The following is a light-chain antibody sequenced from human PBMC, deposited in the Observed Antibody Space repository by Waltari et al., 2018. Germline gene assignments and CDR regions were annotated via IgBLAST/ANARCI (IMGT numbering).Light chain of an antibody. CDR2: AAS. CDR3: QQSYNKPRT. J-gene: IGKJ3*01. Sequence: DIQMTQSPSSLSAYVEDRVTITCRASQCVITYLTWSQQDPRKAPELLIYAASSLQSGVPSRFSGSGSGTDFTLTISNLQPGDVATYYCQQSYNKPRTFGPGT. V-gene: IGKV1-39*01. CDR1: QCVITY.